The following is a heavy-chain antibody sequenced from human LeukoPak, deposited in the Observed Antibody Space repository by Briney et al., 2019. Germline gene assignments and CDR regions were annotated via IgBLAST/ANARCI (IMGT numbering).Heavy chain of an antibody. J-gene: IGHJ6*02. D-gene: IGHD3-10*01. CDR3: ARGSAPNYYGSGSYFRSYYYYSMDV. CDR1: GGSVSSGSYY. V-gene: IGHV4-39*07. CDR2: INHSGST. Sequence: PSETLSLTCTVSGGSVSSGSYYWSWIRQPPGKGLEWIGEINHSGSTNYNPSLKSRVTISVDTSKNQFSLKLSSVTAADTAVYYCARGSAPNYYGSGSYFRSYYYYSMDVWGQGTTVTVSS.